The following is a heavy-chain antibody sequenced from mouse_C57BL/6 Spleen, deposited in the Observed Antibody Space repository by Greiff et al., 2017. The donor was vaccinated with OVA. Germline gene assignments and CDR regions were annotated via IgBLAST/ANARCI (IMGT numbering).Heavy chain of an antibody. CDR2: ISYDGSN. CDR1: GYSITSGYY. J-gene: IGHJ2*01. CDR3: ARGADVGDYFDY. V-gene: IGHV3-6*01. Sequence: EVKVEESGPGLVKPSQSLSLTCSVTGYSITSGYYWNWIRQFPGNKLEWMGYISYDGSNNYNPSLKNRISITRDTSKNQFFLKLNSVTTEDTATYYCARGADVGDYFDYWGQGTTLTVSS.